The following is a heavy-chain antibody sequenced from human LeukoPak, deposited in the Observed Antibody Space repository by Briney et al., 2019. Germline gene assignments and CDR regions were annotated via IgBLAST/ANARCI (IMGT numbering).Heavy chain of an antibody. Sequence: GGSLRLSCAASGFTFSSYSMNWVRQAPGKGLEWVSSISSSSYIYYADSVKGRFTISRDNAKNSLYLQMNSLRAEDTAVYYCARLLYNWNAYYYYYMDVWGKGTTVTVSS. CDR2: ISSSSYI. D-gene: IGHD1-1*01. J-gene: IGHJ6*03. V-gene: IGHV3-21*01. CDR3: ARLLYNWNAYYYYYMDV. CDR1: GFTFSSYS.